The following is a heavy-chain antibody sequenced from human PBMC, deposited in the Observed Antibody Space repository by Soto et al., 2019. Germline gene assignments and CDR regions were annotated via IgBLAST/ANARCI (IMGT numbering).Heavy chain of an antibody. CDR1: GFTFSNAW. D-gene: IGHD2-2*01. Sequence: GGSLRLSCAASGFTFSNAWMNWVRQAPGEGLEWVGRIKSKTDGGTTDYAAPVKGRFTISRDDSKNTLYLQMNSLKTEDTAVYYCTTDHHCSSTICFPYPVSNNYYYYGMDVWGQGTTVTVSS. J-gene: IGHJ6*02. CDR3: TTDHHCSSTICFPYPVSNNYYYYGMDV. V-gene: IGHV3-15*07. CDR2: IKSKTDGGTT.